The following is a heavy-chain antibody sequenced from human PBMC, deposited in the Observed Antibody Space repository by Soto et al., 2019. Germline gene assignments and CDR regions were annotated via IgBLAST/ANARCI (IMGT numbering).Heavy chain of an antibody. D-gene: IGHD2-15*01. CDR2: IYKSTTT. CDR1: GDSISTVDYF. CDR3: ARGRYCLTGRCFPNWFDS. Sequence: SETLSLTCSVSGDSISTVDYFWAWIRQPPGQALEYIGYIYKSTTTYYNPSFESRVAIPLDTSKSQFSLTVTSVTAADTAVYFCARGRYCLTGRCFPNWFDSWGRGTLVTVSS. J-gene: IGHJ5*01. V-gene: IGHV4-30-4*01.